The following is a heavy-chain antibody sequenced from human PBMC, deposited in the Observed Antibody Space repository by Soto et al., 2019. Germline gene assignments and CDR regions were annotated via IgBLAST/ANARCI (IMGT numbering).Heavy chain of an antibody. J-gene: IGHJ3*02. V-gene: IGHV1-18*01. CDR3: ASKMTTVSAGSTGQAFDI. CDR2: ISAYNGNT. Sequence: QVQLVQSGAEVKKPGASVKVSCKASGYTFTSYGISWVRQAPGQGLEWMGWISAYNGNTNYAQKRQGRVTMTTDTSTSTAYTELRSLRSDDTAVNYCASKMTTVSAGSTGQAFDIWGQGTMGTFSS. CDR1: GYTFTSYG. D-gene: IGHD4-17*01.